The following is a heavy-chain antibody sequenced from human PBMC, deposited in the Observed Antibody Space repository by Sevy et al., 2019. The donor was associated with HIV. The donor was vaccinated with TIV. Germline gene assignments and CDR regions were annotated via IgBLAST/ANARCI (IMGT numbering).Heavy chain of an antibody. CDR2: IYRSGSA. CDR1: GGSINTGGYY. Sequence: SETLSLTCTVSGGSINTGGYYWSWIRQHSGKRLEWIGYIYRSGSAFNNPSLESQVTISVDTSKNQLSLKLSSVTAADRAVYYCATHPNYYDSTGFPHGLNIWGQGTMVTVSS. D-gene: IGHD3-22*01. J-gene: IGHJ3*02. CDR3: ATHPNYYDSTGFPHGLNI. V-gene: IGHV4-31*01.